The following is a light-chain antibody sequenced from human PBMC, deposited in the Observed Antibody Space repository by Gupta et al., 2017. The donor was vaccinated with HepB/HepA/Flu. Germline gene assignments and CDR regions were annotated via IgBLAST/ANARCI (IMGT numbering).Light chain of an antibody. CDR2: GAS. CDR3: QQYKNWPPERFT. V-gene: IGKV3-15*01. CDR1: QSISSK. J-gene: IGKJ3*01. Sequence: EIVMTQSPDTLSVSPGERATLSCRASQSISSKLAWYQQKPGQAPRLLIYGASTRATGIPAKCSGRGSGTECTLTISSLQSEEFAVYYCQQYKNWPPERFTFRPGTNVNIK.